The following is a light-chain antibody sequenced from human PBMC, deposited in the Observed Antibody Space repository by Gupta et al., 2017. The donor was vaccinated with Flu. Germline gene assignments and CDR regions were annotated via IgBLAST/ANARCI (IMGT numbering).Light chain of an antibody. CDR1: VLAKKY. V-gene: IGLV3-27*01. CDR2: KDN. J-gene: IGLJ3*02. Sequence: SSALPPPSSVSVSPGQTAKLTCSGNVLAKKYARWFQQKPGQAPLLIIYKDNRRPSGIAERFSGSSSGTTVTLTISGARGDDEADYYCDSAADTRTHWVFGGGTKLTVL. CDR3: DSAADTRTHWV.